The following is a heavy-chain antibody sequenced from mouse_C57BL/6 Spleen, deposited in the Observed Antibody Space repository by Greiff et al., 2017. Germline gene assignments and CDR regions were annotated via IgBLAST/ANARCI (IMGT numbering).Heavy chain of an antibody. CDR3: AYCYDADY. CDR1: GFNIKNTY. V-gene: IGHV14-3*01. Sequence: VQLQQSVAELVRPGASVKLSCKASGFNIKNTYMNWVKQRPEQGLEWIGRIDPANGNTKYAPKFQGKATITADTSANTAYLQLSSLTSEDTAISFRAYCYDADYWGQGPTPPVSS. D-gene: IGHD2-12*01. CDR2: IDPANGNT. J-gene: IGHJ2*01.